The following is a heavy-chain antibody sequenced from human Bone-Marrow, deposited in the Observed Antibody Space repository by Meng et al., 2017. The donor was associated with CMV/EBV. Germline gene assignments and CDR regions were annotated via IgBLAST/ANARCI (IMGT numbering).Heavy chain of an antibody. Sequence: GEYLKISCAASGFTFHNYAMTWVRQAPGKGLEWVSAISGSGGSTYYADSVKGRFTISRDNSKNTLYLQMNSLRVEDTAVYYCASPASTYYDFWSGYYLPLDVWGQGTTVTVSS. CDR2: ISGSGGST. J-gene: IGHJ6*01. CDR3: ASPASTYYDFWSGYYLPLDV. V-gene: IGHV3-23*01. D-gene: IGHD3-3*01. CDR1: GFTFHNYA.